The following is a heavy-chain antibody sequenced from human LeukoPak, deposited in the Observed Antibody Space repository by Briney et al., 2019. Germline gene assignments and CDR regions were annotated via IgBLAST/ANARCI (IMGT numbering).Heavy chain of an antibody. CDR1: GGSISSSSYY. Sequence: SETLSLTCTVSGGSISSSSYYWGWIRQPPGKGLEWIGSIYYSGSTYYNPSLKSRVTISVDTSKNQFSLKLSSVTAADTAVYYCARDGITRVRGVMPVGFDYWGQGTLVTVSS. D-gene: IGHD3-10*01. J-gene: IGHJ4*02. CDR3: ARDGITRVRGVMPVGFDY. CDR2: IYYSGST. V-gene: IGHV4-39*07.